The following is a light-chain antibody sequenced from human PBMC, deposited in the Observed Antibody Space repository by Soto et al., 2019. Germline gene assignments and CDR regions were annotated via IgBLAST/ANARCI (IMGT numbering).Light chain of an antibody. CDR2: GAS. CDR3: QHYSSVWA. J-gene: IGKJ1*01. Sequence: EIVMTQSPATLSVSPGERATLSCRASQSVSSNLAWYQQKPGQAPRLLIYGASTRATGIPARFSGSGSGTEFTLTISCLHPDDFATYYCQHYSSVWAFGQGTKVDIK. V-gene: IGKV3-15*01. CDR1: QSVSSN.